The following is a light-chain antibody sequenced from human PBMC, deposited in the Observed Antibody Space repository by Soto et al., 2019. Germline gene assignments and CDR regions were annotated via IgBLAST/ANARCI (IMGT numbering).Light chain of an antibody. CDR3: QQSYRIPYT. V-gene: IGKV1-39*01. CDR2: AAS. J-gene: IGKJ2*01. Sequence: DIQMTQSPSSLSVSIGDRITITCRSSQSISVYLNWYQKKPGTPPKLLIYAASNLQSGVPSRFIGRGSGTDFTLTISSLQPEDFASYYCQQSYRIPYTFGQGTKLEI. CDR1: QSISVY.